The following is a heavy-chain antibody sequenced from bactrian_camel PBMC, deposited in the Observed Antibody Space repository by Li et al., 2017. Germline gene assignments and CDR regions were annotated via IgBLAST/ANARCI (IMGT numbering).Heavy chain of an antibody. CDR3: RPILISVRAADCSSRGMPT. V-gene: IGHV3S53*01. Sequence: HVQLVESGGDSVQAGGSLRLSCVASLYADRTTYIGWFRQAPGKEREGVAIISASGRTSNYDDSVKGRFTISRDNAKDSVYLQMNGRNRRTPVCITVRPILISVRAADCSSRGMPTGARGPRSPS. CDR1: LYADRTTY. J-gene: IGHJ4*01. CDR2: ISASGRTS. D-gene: IGHD3*01.